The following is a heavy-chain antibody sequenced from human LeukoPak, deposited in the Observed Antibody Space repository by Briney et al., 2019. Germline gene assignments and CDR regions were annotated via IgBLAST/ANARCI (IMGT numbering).Heavy chain of an antibody. Sequence: GGSLRLFCAASGFTVSSTYMSWVRQAPGKGLEWVSVIYSGGKVYYIDSVKGRFTISRDTSKNTLYLQMNSLRVEDTAVYFCAGRHCSGGGCYFAGADPFDYWGQGTLVTVSS. CDR3: AGRHCSGGGCYFAGADPFDY. V-gene: IGHV3-53*01. D-gene: IGHD2-15*01. J-gene: IGHJ4*02. CDR2: IYSGGKV. CDR1: GFTVSSTY.